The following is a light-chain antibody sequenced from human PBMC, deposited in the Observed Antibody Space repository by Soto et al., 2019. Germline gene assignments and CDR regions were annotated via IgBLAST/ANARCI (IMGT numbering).Light chain of an antibody. Sequence: IQMTQSPSTLSASVGDRLPITCRASQSISSWLAWYQQKPGTAPNLLIYKASTLQSGVPSRFSGSGSGTEFTLTISSLQPDDSATYYCQQYSDNWTFGKGTKV. V-gene: IGKV1-5*03. CDR3: QQYSDNWT. J-gene: IGKJ1*01. CDR2: KAS. CDR1: QSISSW.